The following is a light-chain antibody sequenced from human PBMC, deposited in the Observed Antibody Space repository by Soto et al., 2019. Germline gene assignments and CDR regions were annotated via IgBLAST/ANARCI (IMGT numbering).Light chain of an antibody. CDR3: AVWDDSLDGVV. J-gene: IGLJ2*01. CDR2: SND. Sequence: QSVLTQPPSASGTPGQSVTISCSGSSSNIGDTTVNWYQQLPGTAPKLLIYSNDQRSSGVPDRFSGSKSGTSASLAISGLQSEDEADYYCAVWDDSLDGVVFGGGTQLTVL. V-gene: IGLV1-44*01. CDR1: SSNIGDTT.